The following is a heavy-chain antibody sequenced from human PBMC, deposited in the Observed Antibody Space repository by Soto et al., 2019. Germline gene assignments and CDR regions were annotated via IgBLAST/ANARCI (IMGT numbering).Heavy chain of an antibody. Sequence: ASVKVSCKASGYTFTGYYMHWVRQAPGQGLEWMGWISPNSGGTNYAQKFQGWVTMTRDTSISTAYMELSRLRSDDTAVYYCASSSAYHYYYGMDVWGQGTTVTVSS. CDR3: ASSSAYHYYYGMDV. J-gene: IGHJ6*02. V-gene: IGHV1-2*04. CDR2: ISPNSGGT. CDR1: GYTFTGYY.